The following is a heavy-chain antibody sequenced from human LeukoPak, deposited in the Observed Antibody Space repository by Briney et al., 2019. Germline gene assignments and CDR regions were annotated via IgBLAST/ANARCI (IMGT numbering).Heavy chain of an antibody. Sequence: PGGSLRLSCAASGFTFSSYGMHWVRQAPGKGLEWVAVISYDGSNKYYADSVKGRFTISRDNSKNTLYLQMNSLRAEDTAVYYCAKDAPYDILTGESAFDYWGQGTLVTVSS. V-gene: IGHV3-30*18. CDR1: GFTFSSYG. J-gene: IGHJ4*02. CDR3: AKDAPYDILTGESAFDY. D-gene: IGHD3-9*01. CDR2: ISYDGSNK.